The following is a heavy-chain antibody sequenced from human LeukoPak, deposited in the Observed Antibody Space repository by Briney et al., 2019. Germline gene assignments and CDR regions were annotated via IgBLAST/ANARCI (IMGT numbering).Heavy chain of an antibody. Sequence: PGGSLRLSCAASGFTFSSYAMSWVRQAPGKGLEWVSGISGSGDNTYYADSVKDRFTISRDNSKNTLYVQVNSLGTEDTAAYYYAKGSYYDSSGSFYFDYWGQGTLVTVSS. CDR1: GFTFSSYA. D-gene: IGHD3-22*01. V-gene: IGHV3-23*01. CDR3: AKGSYYDSSGSFYFDY. J-gene: IGHJ4*02. CDR2: ISGSGDNT.